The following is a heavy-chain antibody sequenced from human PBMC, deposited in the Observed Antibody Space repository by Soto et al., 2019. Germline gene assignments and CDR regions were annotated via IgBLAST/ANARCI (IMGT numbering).Heavy chain of an antibody. J-gene: IGHJ6*02. Sequence: QVQLVQSGAEVKKPGSSVKVSCKASGGTFGSYAISWVRQAPGQGLEWMGGIIPITGTANYAQKFQGRVTSAADESTGTAYMELSSLRSEDTAVYYCARSQGSSTSLEIYYYYYYGMDVWGQGTTVTVSS. CDR3: ARSQGSSTSLEIYYYYYYGMDV. CDR1: GGTFGSYA. V-gene: IGHV1-69*01. D-gene: IGHD2-2*01. CDR2: IIPITGTA.